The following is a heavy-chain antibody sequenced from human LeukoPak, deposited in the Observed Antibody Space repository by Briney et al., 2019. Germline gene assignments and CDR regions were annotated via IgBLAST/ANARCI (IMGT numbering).Heavy chain of an antibody. Sequence: SETLSLTCTVSGGSISSYYWSWIRQPPGKGLERIGYIYYSGSTNYNPSLKSRVTISVDTSKNQFSLKLSSVTAADTAVYYCARHFWSSGYFSMDVWGKGTTVTVSS. D-gene: IGHD3-3*01. J-gene: IGHJ6*03. CDR3: ARHFWSSGYFSMDV. CDR2: IYYSGST. CDR1: GGSISSYY. V-gene: IGHV4-59*08.